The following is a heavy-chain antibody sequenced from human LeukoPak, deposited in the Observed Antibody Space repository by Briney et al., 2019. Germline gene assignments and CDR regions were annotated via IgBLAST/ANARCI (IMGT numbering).Heavy chain of an antibody. V-gene: IGHV1-18*01. CDR1: GYSFTSYG. Sequence: GASVKVSCKASGYSFTSYGISWVRQAPGQGLEWMGWISAYNGNTNYAQKLQGRVTMTTDTSTSTAYMDLRSLRSDDTAVYYCAGDLGYSSSSATPLDYWGQGTLVTVSS. CDR2: ISAYNGNT. CDR3: AGDLGYSSSSATPLDY. D-gene: IGHD6-6*01. J-gene: IGHJ4*02.